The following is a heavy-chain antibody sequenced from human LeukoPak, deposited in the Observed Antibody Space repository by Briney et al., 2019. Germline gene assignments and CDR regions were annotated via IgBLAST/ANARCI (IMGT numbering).Heavy chain of an antibody. Sequence: ASVKVSCKASGYTFTGYYMHWVRQAPGQGLEWMGWINPNSGGTNYAQKLKGRVTMTRDTAINTAYMELSRLRSDDTAVYYCARDSLYSYWFDPWGQGTLVTVSS. CDR1: GYTFTGYY. D-gene: IGHD5-18*01. J-gene: IGHJ5*02. V-gene: IGHV1-2*02. CDR2: INPNSGGT. CDR3: ARDSLYSYWFDP.